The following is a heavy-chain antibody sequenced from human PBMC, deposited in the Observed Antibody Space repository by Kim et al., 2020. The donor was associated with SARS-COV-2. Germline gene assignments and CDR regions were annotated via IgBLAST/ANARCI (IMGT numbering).Heavy chain of an antibody. D-gene: IGHD6-13*01. Sequence: GGSLRLSCAASGFTFSSYAMSWVRQAPGKGLEWVSAISGSGGSTYYADSVKGRFTISRDNSKNTLYLQMNSLRAEDTAVYYCAIDSPFSSSWYHLGMDVWGQGTRVTVSS. J-gene: IGHJ6*02. CDR1: GFTFSSYA. CDR3: AIDSPFSSSWYHLGMDV. CDR2: ISGSGGST. V-gene: IGHV3-23*01.